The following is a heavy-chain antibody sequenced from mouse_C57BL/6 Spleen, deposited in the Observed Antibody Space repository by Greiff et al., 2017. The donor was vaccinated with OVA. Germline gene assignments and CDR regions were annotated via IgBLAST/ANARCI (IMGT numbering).Heavy chain of an antibody. CDR3: TRGGGQDAMDY. J-gene: IGHJ4*01. V-gene: IGHV5-9-1*02. D-gene: IGHD3-3*01. CDR1: GFTFSSYA. Sequence: EVMLVESGEGLVKPGGSLKLSCAASGFTFSSYAMSWVRQTPEKRLEWVAYISSGGDYIYYADTVKGRFTISRDNARNTLYLQMSSLKSEDTAMYYCTRGGGQDAMDYWGQGTSVTVSS. CDR2: ISSGGDYI.